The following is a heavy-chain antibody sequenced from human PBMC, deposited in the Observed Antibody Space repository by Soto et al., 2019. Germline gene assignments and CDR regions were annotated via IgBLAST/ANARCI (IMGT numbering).Heavy chain of an antibody. D-gene: IGHD2-8*02. Sequence: HEHLVQSGAEVKRPGASLKVSCKASGYSFTGYYIHWVRQAPGQGLEWMGWINPDSGATNYAQNFQGRVTLTSDTSISTASMDLTSLTSYYTAVYYCARGDYGTGGYPFPYFDSWGQGTLVIVSS. CDR1: GYSFTGYY. V-gene: IGHV1-2*02. CDR3: ARGDYGTGGYPFPYFDS. J-gene: IGHJ4*02. CDR2: INPDSGAT.